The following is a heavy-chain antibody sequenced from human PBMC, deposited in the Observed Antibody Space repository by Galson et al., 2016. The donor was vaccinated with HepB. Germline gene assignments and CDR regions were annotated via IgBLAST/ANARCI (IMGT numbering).Heavy chain of an antibody. CDR1: GVSMNSGAYS. V-gene: IGHV4-30-2*01. Sequence: TLSLTCAVSGVSMNSGAYSWSWIRQPPGKGLEWIGSIYPSGRTYYDPSLKSRVTISEDRSKNQFSPELTSVTAADTAVYYCVRIVGVVATREKLDGWFDPWGQGTLVTVSS. CDR3: VRIVGVVATREKLDGWFDP. D-gene: IGHD2-15*01. J-gene: IGHJ5*02. CDR2: IYPSGRT.